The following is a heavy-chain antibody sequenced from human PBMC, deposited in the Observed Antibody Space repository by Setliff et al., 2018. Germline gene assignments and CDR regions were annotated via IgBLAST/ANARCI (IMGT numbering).Heavy chain of an antibody. CDR2: INPNSGGT. CDR1: GYTFSSYA. J-gene: IGHJ4*02. Sequence: ASVKVSCKASGYTFSSYAISWVRQAPGQGLEWMGWINPNSGGTNYAQKFQGRVTMTRDTSISTAYMELNSLRPEDTAVYYCAKGRRTIRSHLDYWGQGTQVTVSS. CDR3: AKGRRTIRSHLDY. V-gene: IGHV1-2*02. D-gene: IGHD3-3*01.